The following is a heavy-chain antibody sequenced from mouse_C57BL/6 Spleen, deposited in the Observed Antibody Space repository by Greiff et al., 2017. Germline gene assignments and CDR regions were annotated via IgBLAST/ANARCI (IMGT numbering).Heavy chain of an antibody. V-gene: IGHV1-18*01. D-gene: IGHD1-1*01. Sequence: VQLKESGPELVKPGASVKIPCKASGYTFTDYNMDWVKQSHGKSLEWIGDINPNNGGTIYNQKFKGKATLTVDKSSSTAYMELRSLTSEDTAVYYCARGDYYGSSWGYCDVWGTGTTVTVSS. CDR2: INPNNGGT. CDR1: GYTFTDYN. CDR3: ARGDYYGSSWGYCDV. J-gene: IGHJ1*03.